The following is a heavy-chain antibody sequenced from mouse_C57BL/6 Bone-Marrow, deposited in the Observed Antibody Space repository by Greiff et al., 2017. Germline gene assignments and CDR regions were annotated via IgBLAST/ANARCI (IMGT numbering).Heavy chain of an antibody. CDR1: GYTFTSYG. Sequence: VQLQESGAELARPGASVKLSCKASGYTFTSYGIRWVKQRPGQGLEWIGEIYPRSGNTYYNEKFKGKATLTADKSSSTAYMELRSLTSEDSAVYVCAKGYYYGSSLTMDNWGQGTSVTVSS. CDR3: AKGYYYGSSLTMDN. CDR2: IYPRSGNT. D-gene: IGHD1-1*01. V-gene: IGHV1-81*01. J-gene: IGHJ4*01.